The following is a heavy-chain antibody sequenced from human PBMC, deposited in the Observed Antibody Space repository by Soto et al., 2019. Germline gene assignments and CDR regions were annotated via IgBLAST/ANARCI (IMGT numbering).Heavy chain of an antibody. Sequence: PSETLSLTCAVSGGSISSSKWWSWVRQPPGKGLEWIGEIYHSGSTNYNPSLKSRVTISVDKSKNQFSLKLSSVTAADTAVYYCASTTSTAPYNWFDPWGQGTLVTVSS. J-gene: IGHJ5*02. CDR2: IYHSGST. V-gene: IGHV4-4*02. CDR1: GGSISSSKW. CDR3: ASTTSTAPYNWFDP. D-gene: IGHD5-18*01.